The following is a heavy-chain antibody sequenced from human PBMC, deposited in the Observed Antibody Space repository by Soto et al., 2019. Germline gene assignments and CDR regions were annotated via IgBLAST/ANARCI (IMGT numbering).Heavy chain of an antibody. J-gene: IGHJ6*02. CDR1: GGTFSSYT. D-gene: IGHD5-18*01. V-gene: IGHV1-69*08. CDR3: AREYVDTAMVTGGYYYGMDV. CDR2: IIPILGIV. Sequence: QVQLVQSGAEVKKPGSSVKVSCKASGGTFSSYTISWVRQAPGQGLEWMGRIIPILGIVNYAQKFQGRVTITADKSTSTAYMELSSLRSEDTAMYYCAREYVDTAMVTGGYYYGMDVWGQGTTVTVSS.